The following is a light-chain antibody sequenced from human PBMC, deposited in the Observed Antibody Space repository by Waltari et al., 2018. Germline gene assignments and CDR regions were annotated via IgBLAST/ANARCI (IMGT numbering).Light chain of an antibody. CDR3: TSYTNSNSWV. Sequence: QSGLTQPASVSGSPGQSIAIPCTGTSSDVGGYNYVSWYQQHPGKVPKRIISEVSNRPSGVSDRFSGSKSGTTASPTISGLQAEDEADYYCTSYTNSNSWVFGGGTKLTVL. V-gene: IGLV2-14*01. J-gene: IGLJ3*02. CDR1: SSDVGGYNY. CDR2: EVS.